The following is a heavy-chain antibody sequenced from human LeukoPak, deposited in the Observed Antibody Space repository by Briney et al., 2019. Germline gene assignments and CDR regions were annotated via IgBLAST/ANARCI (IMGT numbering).Heavy chain of an antibody. D-gene: IGHD2-2*02. CDR2: IRYDGSNK. J-gene: IGHJ6*03. Sequence: GGSLRLSSAASGFTLSSYGMHWVRQAPGKGLEWVAFIRYDGSNKYYADSVKGRFPISRDNSKNKLYLQMNSQRAEDTAVYYCAKDGGYCSSTSCYTYYYYYMDVWGKGTTVTVSS. CDR3: AKDGGYCSSTSCYTYYYYYMDV. V-gene: IGHV3-30*02. CDR1: GFTLSSYG.